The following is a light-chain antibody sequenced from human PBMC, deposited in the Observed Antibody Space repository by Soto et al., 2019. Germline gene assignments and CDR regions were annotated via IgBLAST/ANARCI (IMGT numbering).Light chain of an antibody. CDR2: KAS. CDR1: QTISSW. Sequence: IKITHPPPARAGSVVGGVTITFRASQTISSWLAWYQQKPGKAPKLLIYKASTLKSGVPSRFSGSGSGTEVTLTISSLQPDEFATDYCQTYNSYSEAFGQGTKVDI. CDR3: QTYNSYSEA. J-gene: IGKJ1*01. V-gene: IGKV1-5*03.